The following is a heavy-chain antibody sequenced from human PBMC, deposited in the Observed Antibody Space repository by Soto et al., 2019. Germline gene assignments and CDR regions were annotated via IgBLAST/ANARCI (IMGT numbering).Heavy chain of an antibody. CDR3: ARDPTDHPHWYFDL. Sequence: EVQLVESGGGLVKPGGSLRLSCAASGFTFSSYSMNWVRQAPGKGLEWVSSISSSSSYIYYADSVKGRCTISRDNAKNSLYLQMNSLRAEDTAVYYCARDPTDHPHWYFDLWGRGTLVTVSS. CDR1: GFTFSSYS. D-gene: IGHD4-17*01. CDR2: ISSSSSYI. J-gene: IGHJ2*01. V-gene: IGHV3-21*01.